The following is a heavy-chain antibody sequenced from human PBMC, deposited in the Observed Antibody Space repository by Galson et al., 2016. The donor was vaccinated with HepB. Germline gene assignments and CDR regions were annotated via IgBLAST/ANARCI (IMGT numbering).Heavy chain of an antibody. CDR1: GFTLSNQY. CDR2: ISGGSAYT. CDR3: AKDGVTVTGGSDL. D-gene: IGHD6-19*01. V-gene: IGHV3-11*03. J-gene: IGHJ4*02. Sequence: SLRLSCAASGFTLSNQYMSWVRQTPGRGLEWISYISGGSAYTQYAGAVKGRFTISRDNAKHSLYLQMNSLRVDDTALYYCAKDGVTVTGGSDLWGQGTLVTVS.